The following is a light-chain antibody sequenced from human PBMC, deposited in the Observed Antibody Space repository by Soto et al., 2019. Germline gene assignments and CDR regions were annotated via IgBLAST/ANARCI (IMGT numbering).Light chain of an antibody. V-gene: IGKV1-39*01. CDR2: ASS. Sequence: DIQMNQSPSSFSSSIAARVTITCRASQNIRTYFNWYQQKPGQAPNLLIYASSSLRGRVPSRFRGSGSGTECTLTISSLQPEDFATYYCQQGHNLPYTFGQGTNLGI. J-gene: IGKJ2*01. CDR3: QQGHNLPYT. CDR1: QNIRTY.